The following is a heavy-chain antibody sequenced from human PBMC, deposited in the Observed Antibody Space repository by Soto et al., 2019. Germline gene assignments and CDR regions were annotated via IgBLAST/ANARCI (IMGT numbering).Heavy chain of an antibody. D-gene: IGHD6-13*01. CDR2: IFSNDEK. V-gene: IGHV2-26*01. Sequence: QVTLKESGPVLVKPTETLTLTCTVSGFSLSNAGMGVSWIRQPPGKALEWLAHIFSNDEKSYSTSLKRRLTISKDTSKSQVVLTMTNMDPVATATVYCARYLPYSSNFFDCWGQGTLVTVSS. J-gene: IGHJ4*02. CDR3: ARYLPYSSNFFDC. CDR1: GFSLSNAGMG.